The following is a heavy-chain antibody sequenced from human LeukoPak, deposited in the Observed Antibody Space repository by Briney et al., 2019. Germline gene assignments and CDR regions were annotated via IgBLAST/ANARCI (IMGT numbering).Heavy chain of an antibody. Sequence: GGSLRLSCAASGFTLSSSGMHWVRQAPGKGLEWVAVISYDGSNKYYADSVKGRFTISRDNSKNTLYLQINSLRAEDTAVYYCAKASGDYVFDYWGRGTLVTVSS. CDR3: AKASGDYVFDY. D-gene: IGHD4-17*01. V-gene: IGHV3-30*18. J-gene: IGHJ4*02. CDR1: GFTLSSSG. CDR2: ISYDGSNK.